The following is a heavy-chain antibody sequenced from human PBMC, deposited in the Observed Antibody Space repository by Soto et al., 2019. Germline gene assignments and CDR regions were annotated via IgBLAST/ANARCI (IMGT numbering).Heavy chain of an antibody. CDR1: GDSISSGGHC. CDR3: ARGRSVGYYFDY. Sequence: HVQLQESGPGLVKPSQTLSLTCTVSGDSISSGGHCWSWIRQHPGKGLEWIGYIYGSGGTYYNPSLKSRVTMSVDTSKNQFSLKPTSVTAADTAVYYCARGRSVGYYFDYWGQGTLVTVSS. J-gene: IGHJ4*02. D-gene: IGHD1-26*01. CDR2: IYGSGGT. V-gene: IGHV4-31*03.